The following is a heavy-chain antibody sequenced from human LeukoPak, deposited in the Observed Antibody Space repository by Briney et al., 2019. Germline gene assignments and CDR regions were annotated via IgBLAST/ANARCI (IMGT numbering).Heavy chain of an antibody. Sequence: GGSLRLSCAASGFTFSSYAMSWVRQAPGKGLEWVSAISGSGGSTYYADSVKGRFTISRDSSKNTLYLQMNSLRAEDTAVYYCAKDPHVLITFGGADYWGQGTLVTVSS. CDR1: GFTFSSYA. V-gene: IGHV3-23*01. CDR2: ISGSGGST. J-gene: IGHJ4*02. CDR3: AKDPHVLITFGGADY. D-gene: IGHD3-16*01.